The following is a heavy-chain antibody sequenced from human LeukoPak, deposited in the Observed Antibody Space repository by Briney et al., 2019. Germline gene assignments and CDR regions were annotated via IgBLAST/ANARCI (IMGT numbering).Heavy chain of an antibody. CDR2: IYPGDSNT. J-gene: IGHJ4*02. CDR1: GYRFTNYW. CDR3: ARQPNPDFDY. V-gene: IGHV5-51*01. Sequence: GESLKISCKGSGYRFTNYWIGWVRQMPGKGLEWVGIIYPGDSNTIYSPSFQGQVTISADKSISTAYLQWSSLKASDTAMYYCARQPNPDFDYWGQGTLVTVSS.